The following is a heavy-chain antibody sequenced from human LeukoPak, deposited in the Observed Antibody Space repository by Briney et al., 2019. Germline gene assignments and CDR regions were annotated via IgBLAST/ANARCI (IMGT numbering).Heavy chain of an antibody. J-gene: IGHJ4*02. CDR3: ARDPGGSYPYFDY. CDR1: GFTFSSYW. Sequence: GGSLRLSCAASGFTFSSYWMSWVRQAPGKGLEWVANIKQDGSEKYYVDSVKGRFTISRDNAKNSLYLQMNSLRAEDTAVCYCARDPGGSYPYFDYWGQGTLVTVSS. D-gene: IGHD1-26*01. V-gene: IGHV3-7*01. CDR2: IKQDGSEK.